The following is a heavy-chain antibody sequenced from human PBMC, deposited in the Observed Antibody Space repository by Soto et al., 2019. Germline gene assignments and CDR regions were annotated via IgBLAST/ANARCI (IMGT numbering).Heavy chain of an antibody. CDR2: IYTSEST. Sequence: PSETLSLTCTVSGRSISSYYWSWIRQPAGKGLEWIGRIYTSESTNYNPSLKTRVTMSVDRSKNQFSLKLSSVTAADTSVYYCARADAVGTLHFAYWVQEPLVT. CDR1: GRSISSYY. J-gene: IGHJ4*02. V-gene: IGHV4-4*07. CDR3: ARADAVGTLHFAY. D-gene: IGHD6-19*01.